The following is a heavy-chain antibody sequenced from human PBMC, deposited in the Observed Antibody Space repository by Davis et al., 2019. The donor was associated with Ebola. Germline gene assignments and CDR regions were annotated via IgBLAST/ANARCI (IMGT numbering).Heavy chain of an antibody. V-gene: IGHV3-30*04. D-gene: IGHD3-10*01. CDR2: ISYDGSKK. Sequence: GGSLRLSCAASGFTFSSYAMHWVRQAPGKGLEWVAVISYDGSKKYYADSVKGRITITRDNSKNTLYLQVNSLRVEDTALHYCARNDFTMVRGRLGHYYYYYGMDVWGQGTTVAVSS. CDR3: ARNDFTMVRGRLGHYYYYYGMDV. J-gene: IGHJ6*02. CDR1: GFTFSSYA.